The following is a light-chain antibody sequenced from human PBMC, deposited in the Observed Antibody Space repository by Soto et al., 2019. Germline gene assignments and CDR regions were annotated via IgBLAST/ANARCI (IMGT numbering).Light chain of an antibody. Sequence: IQMTPCAATLYASXADGVTIAXXSSQTISSWLAWYQQKPGKAPKLLIYKASTLKSGVPSRFSGSGSGTEFTLTISSLQPDDFATYYCQHYNSYSEAFGQGTKVDIK. J-gene: IGKJ1*01. CDR2: KAS. V-gene: IGKV1-5*03. CDR1: QTISSW. CDR3: QHYNSYSEA.